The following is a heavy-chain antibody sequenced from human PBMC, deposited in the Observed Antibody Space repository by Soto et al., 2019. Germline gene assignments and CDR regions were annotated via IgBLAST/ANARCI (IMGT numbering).Heavy chain of an antibody. CDR3: ARDIGTDLVVTSGWFDP. J-gene: IGHJ5*02. CDR1: GYTFTSYG. CDR2: ISAYNGNT. D-gene: IGHD2-21*02. V-gene: IGHV1-18*01. Sequence: QVQLVLSGGEVKKPGASVKVSCKASGYTFTSYGLTWVRQAPGQGLEWMGWISAYNGNTNYAQKFQDRVTMTTDTFISTVYMELRSLRSDDTALYFCARDIGTDLVVTSGWFDPWGQGTLVTVSS.